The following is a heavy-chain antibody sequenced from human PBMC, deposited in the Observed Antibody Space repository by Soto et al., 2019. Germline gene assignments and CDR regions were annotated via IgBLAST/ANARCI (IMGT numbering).Heavy chain of an antibody. CDR3: VKVQVPWRTRRDYYTMDV. D-gene: IGHD4-17*01. J-gene: IGHJ6*02. V-gene: IGHV3-23*01. CDR2: ISGSGGTT. Sequence: EVQLLESGGDLVQPGGSLRLSCAASGFTFSNYAMTWVRQAPGKGLEWVSVISGSGGTTYYADSVKGRFSISRDNSKKTLYLQVNRLRAEDTAIYYCVKVQVPWRTRRDYYTMDVWGQGTTVTVSS. CDR1: GFTFSNYA.